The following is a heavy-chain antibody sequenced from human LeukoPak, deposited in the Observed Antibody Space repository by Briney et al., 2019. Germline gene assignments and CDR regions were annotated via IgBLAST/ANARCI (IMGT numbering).Heavy chain of an antibody. V-gene: IGHV3-21*01. CDR2: ISSRTS. J-gene: IGHJ3*02. CDR1: GFTFSSYT. D-gene: IGHD2-2*01. CDR3: ARRYCSSTSCSAGEAFDI. Sequence: GGSLRLSCAVSGFTFSSYTIIWVRQTPGKGLEWVSSISSRTSYYADSVTGRFTISRDNANNSVYLQMNSLRVEDTAVYYCARRYCSSTSCSAGEAFDIWGQGTMVTVSS.